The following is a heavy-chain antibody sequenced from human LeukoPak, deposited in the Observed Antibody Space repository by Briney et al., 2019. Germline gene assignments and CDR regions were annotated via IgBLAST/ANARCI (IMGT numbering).Heavy chain of an antibody. V-gene: IGHV1-69*04. CDR1: GGTFSSYA. CDR3: SVRWGSNCAGMDF. J-gene: IGHJ6*02. Sequence: SVKVSCKASGGTFSSYAISWVRQAPGQGLEWMGRIIPILGIANYAQKFQGRVTITADKSTSTAYMELSSLRSEDTAVYYCSVRWGSNCAGMDFWGQGTRVTVSS. D-gene: IGHD2-8*02. CDR2: IIPILGIA.